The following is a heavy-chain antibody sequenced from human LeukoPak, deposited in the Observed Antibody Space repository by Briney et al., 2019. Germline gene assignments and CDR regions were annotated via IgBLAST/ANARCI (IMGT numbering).Heavy chain of an antibody. CDR2: IIPIFGTA. CDR1: GGTFSSYA. J-gene: IGHJ6*03. Sequence: SVKVSCKASGGTFSSYAISWVRQAPGQGLEWMGGIIPIFGTANYAQKFQGRVTITTDESTSTAYMELSSLRSEDTAVYYCARATTVKSRSYYYYYMDVWGKGTTVTVYS. V-gene: IGHV1-69*05. CDR3: ARATTVKSRSYYYYYMDV. D-gene: IGHD4-17*01.